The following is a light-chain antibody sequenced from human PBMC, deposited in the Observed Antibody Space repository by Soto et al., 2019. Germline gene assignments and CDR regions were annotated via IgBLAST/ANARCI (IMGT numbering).Light chain of an antibody. V-gene: IGKV3-15*01. CDR1: QSVDIN. CDR2: GAS. J-gene: IGKJ1*01. Sequence: IVLTQSPCTLYVSPRDRVTLFCRASQSVDINLAWYQQRAGQAPRLLVYGASTKATDMPGRFSGRGSGTEFTLTINNLQSEDFAVYYCQQYRNLPRTFGQGTKVDI. CDR3: QQYRNLPRT.